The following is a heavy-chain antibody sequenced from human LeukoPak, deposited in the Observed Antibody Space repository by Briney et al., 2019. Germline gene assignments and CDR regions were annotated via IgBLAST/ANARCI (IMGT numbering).Heavy chain of an antibody. D-gene: IGHD5-12*01. J-gene: IGHJ4*02. V-gene: IGHV1-2*02. CDR3: AKNPYEYYFDY. CDR2: INQNRGDT. Sequence: GSVTVSCKASGYTLTGYYMHWLRQAPGQGVEGMGWINQNRGDTNYAHKFQGIVTMTRYTSISTAYMELSRLTSDDPAVYYSAKNPYEYYFDYWGQGTLVTVSS. CDR1: GYTLTGYY.